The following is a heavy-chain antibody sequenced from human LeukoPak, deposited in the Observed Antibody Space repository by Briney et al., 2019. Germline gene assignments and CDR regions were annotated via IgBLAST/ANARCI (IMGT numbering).Heavy chain of an antibody. CDR1: GYTFSNYA. V-gene: IGHV3-23*01. CDR2: ILGGGGGS. J-gene: IGHJ4*02. Sequence: PGGSLRLSCAASGYTFSNYAISWVRQAPGKGLEWVSTILGGGGGSYYADSVKGRFTISRDNSKSTLYLQMNSLTAEDTAVYYCATLNDFWSGDYRWGQGTLVTVSS. CDR3: ATLNDFWSGDYR. D-gene: IGHD3-3*01.